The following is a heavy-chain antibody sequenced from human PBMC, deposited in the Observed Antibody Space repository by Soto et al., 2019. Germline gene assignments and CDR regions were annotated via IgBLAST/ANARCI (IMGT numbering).Heavy chain of an antibody. Sequence: ASVKVSCKASGYTFTSYDINWVRQATGQGLEWMGWMNPNSGNTGYAQKFQGRVTMTRNTSISTAYMELGSLRSEDTAVYYCARYYYGSGSYEYYFDYWGQGTLVTVSS. V-gene: IGHV1-8*01. CDR3: ARYYYGSGSYEYYFDY. D-gene: IGHD3-10*01. J-gene: IGHJ4*02. CDR1: GYTFTSYD. CDR2: MNPNSGNT.